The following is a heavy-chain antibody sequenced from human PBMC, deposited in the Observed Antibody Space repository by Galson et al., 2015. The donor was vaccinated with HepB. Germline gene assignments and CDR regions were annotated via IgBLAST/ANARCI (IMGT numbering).Heavy chain of an antibody. V-gene: IGHV3-21*01. CDR2: ISSSSSYI. D-gene: IGHD6-13*01. Sequence: SLRLSCAASGFTFSSYSMNWVRQAPGKGLEWVSSISSSSSYIYYADSVKGRFTISRDNAKNSLYLQMNSLRAEDTAVYHCARDRIRSLGPYSSSWYRYFIFDYWGQGTLVTVSS. J-gene: IGHJ4*02. CDR1: GFTFSSYS. CDR3: ARDRIRSLGPYSSSWYRYFIFDY.